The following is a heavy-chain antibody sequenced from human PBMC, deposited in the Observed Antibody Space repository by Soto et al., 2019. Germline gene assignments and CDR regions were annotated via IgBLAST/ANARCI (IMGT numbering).Heavy chain of an antibody. CDR3: ARGFLNGFNV. D-gene: IGHD2-8*01. Sequence: EVQLVESGGGLVKPGGSLRLSCVASGFTFSGYSINWVRQAPGKGLERVSYISGPSIYIYYADSVKGRFTISRDNVKSAVYLKMNSLRAEDTAVYYFARGFLNGFNVWGQGTTVSVSS. V-gene: IGHV3-21*01. CDR2: ISGPSIYI. J-gene: IGHJ6*02. CDR1: GFTFSGYS.